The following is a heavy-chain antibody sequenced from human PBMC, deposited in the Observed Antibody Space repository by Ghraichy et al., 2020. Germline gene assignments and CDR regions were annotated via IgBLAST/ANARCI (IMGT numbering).Heavy chain of an antibody. D-gene: IGHD3-10*01. CDR1: GFTFSSYA. V-gene: IGHV3-30*04. CDR2: ISYDGSNK. J-gene: IGHJ6*02. Sequence: GESLNISCAASGFTFSSYAMHWVCQAPGKGLEWVAVISYDGSNKYYADSVKGRFTISRDNSKNTLYLQMNSLRAEDTAVYYCASGVLDVWGQGTTVTVSS. CDR3: ASGVLDV.